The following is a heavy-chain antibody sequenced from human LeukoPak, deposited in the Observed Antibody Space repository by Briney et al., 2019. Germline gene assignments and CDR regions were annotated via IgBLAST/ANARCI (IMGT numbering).Heavy chain of an antibody. D-gene: IGHD3-3*01. CDR2: INPKSGAT. CDR1: GYTFTGYY. CDR3: AKGDYEFWSGYTDY. J-gene: IGHJ4*02. V-gene: IGHV1-2*02. Sequence: ASVKVSCKASGYTFTGYYMHWVRQAPGQGLEWMGYINPKSGATNYAQKFQGRVTMTRDTSINTAYMELRSLRSDDTAVYYCAKGDYEFWSGYTDYWGQGTLVSVSS.